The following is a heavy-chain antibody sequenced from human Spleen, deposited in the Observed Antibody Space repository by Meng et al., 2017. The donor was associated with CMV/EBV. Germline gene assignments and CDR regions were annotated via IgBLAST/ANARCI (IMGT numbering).Heavy chain of an antibody. D-gene: IGHD2-8*01. J-gene: IGHJ5*02. V-gene: IGHV4-61*01. CDR3: AREWSLALFNWFDP. CDR2: IYDNERT. CDR1: GDSVSRGSFF. Sequence: GSLRLSCTISGDSVSRGSFFWTWIRQSPGKGLEWLGYIYDNERTSYNPSLKSRLTISLDTSKNQFSLNLSSVTAADTAVYYCAREWSLALFNWFDPWVQGILVTVSS.